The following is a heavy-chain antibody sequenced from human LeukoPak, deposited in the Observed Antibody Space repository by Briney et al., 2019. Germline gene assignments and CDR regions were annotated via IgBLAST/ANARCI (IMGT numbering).Heavy chain of an antibody. Sequence: GESLKISCKGSGYSFTSYWIGWVRQMPGKGLEWMGIIYPGDSDTRYSPSFQGQVTISADKSISTAYLQWSSLKASDTAMYYCAKQHSEYDILTGTEIDYWGQGTLVTVSS. J-gene: IGHJ4*02. CDR3: AKQHSEYDILTGTEIDY. CDR1: GYSFTSYW. CDR2: IYPGDSDT. V-gene: IGHV5-51*01. D-gene: IGHD3-9*01.